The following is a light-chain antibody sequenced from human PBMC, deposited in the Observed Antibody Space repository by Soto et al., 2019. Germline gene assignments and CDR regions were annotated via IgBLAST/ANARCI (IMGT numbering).Light chain of an antibody. CDR1: QSVSSN. J-gene: IGKJ5*01. Sequence: EIVMTQSPATLSVSPGEGVTLSCRASQSVSSNLAWYQQRPGQAPRLLIYEVSNRATGIPARFSGSGSGTDFTLTISRLEPEDFAVYYCQQYGSSPMTFGQGTRLEI. CDR2: EVS. CDR3: QQYGSSPMT. V-gene: IGKV3-20*01.